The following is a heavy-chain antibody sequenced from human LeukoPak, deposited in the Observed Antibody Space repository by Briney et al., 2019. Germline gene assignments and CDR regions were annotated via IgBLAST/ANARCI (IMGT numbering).Heavy chain of an antibody. CDR2: IKSKTDGGTT. J-gene: IGHJ4*02. CDR3: TTAPGTVIVVVIEPTDY. CDR1: GFTFSNAW. D-gene: IGHD3-22*01. V-gene: IGHV3-15*01. Sequence: GGSLRLSCAASGFTFSNAWMSWVRQAPGKGLEWVGRIKSKTDGGTTDYAAPVKGRFTISRDDSKNTLYLQMNSLKTEDTAVYYCTTAPGTVIVVVIEPTDYWGQGTLVTVSS.